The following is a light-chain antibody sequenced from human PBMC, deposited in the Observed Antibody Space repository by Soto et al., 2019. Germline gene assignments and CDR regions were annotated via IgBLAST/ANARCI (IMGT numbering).Light chain of an antibody. CDR3: QQYGGSPRP. V-gene: IGKV3-20*01. Sequence: EIVLTQSPGTLSLSPGEGATLSCRASQSVGGTFLAWYQQKGGQAPRLLIHGASNRATGIPDRFSGSGSGTDFTLTISRLEPEDFAVYYCQQYGGSPRPFGQGTKVEVK. CDR1: QSVGGTF. J-gene: IGKJ1*01. CDR2: GAS.